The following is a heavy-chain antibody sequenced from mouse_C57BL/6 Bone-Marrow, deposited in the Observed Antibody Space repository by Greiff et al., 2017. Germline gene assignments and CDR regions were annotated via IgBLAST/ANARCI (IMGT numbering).Heavy chain of an antibody. Sequence: EVQLQQSGPELVKPGASVKISCKASGYTFTDYYMNWVKQSHGKSLEWIGDINPNNGGTSYNQKFKGKATWTVDKSSSTAYMELRSLTSEDSAVYYCAREGRYFDYWGQGTTLTVSS. CDR1: GYTFTDYY. J-gene: IGHJ2*01. CDR3: AREGRYFDY. CDR2: INPNNGGT. V-gene: IGHV1-26*01.